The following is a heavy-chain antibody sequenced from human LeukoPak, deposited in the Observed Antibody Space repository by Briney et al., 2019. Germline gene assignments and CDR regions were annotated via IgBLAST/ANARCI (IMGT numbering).Heavy chain of an antibody. CDR3: ARVKGSYYNYFDY. Sequence: GGSLRLSCAASGFTFSSYAMHWVRQAPGKGLEWVAVISYDGSNKYYADSVKGRFTISRDNSKNTLYLQTNSLRAEDTAVYYCARVKGSYYNYFDYWGQGTLVTVSS. D-gene: IGHD3-10*01. CDR1: GFTFSSYA. J-gene: IGHJ4*02. CDR2: ISYDGSNK. V-gene: IGHV3-30*04.